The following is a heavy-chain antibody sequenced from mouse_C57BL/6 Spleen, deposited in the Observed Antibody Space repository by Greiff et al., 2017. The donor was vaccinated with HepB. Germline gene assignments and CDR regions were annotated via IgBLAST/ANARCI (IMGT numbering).Heavy chain of an antibody. CDR3: ERSMTDYFDY. D-gene: IGHD2-3*01. J-gene: IGHJ2*01. CDR1: GYTFTSYT. CDR2: INPSSGYT. Sequence: VQLQQSGAELARPGASVKMSCKASGYTFTSYTMHWVKQRPGQGLEWIGYINPSSGYTKYNQKFKDKATLTADKSSSTAYMQLSSLTSEDSAVYYCERSMTDYFDYWGQGTTLTVSS. V-gene: IGHV1-4*01.